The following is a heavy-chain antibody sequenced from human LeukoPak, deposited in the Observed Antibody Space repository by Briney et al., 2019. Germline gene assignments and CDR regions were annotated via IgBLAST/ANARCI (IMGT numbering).Heavy chain of an antibody. CDR2: IGTNPGAT. D-gene: IGHD3-22*01. CDR3: AKDLLQTFFFDSSGYYSDAFGM. CDR1: GFTFSTYA. V-gene: IGHV3-23*01. Sequence: PGGSLRLSCAASGFTFSTYAMNWVRQAPGRGLEWVSTIGTNPGATHYADSVKGRFTISRDNSKNTLSLHMNTLRAEDTAVYYCAKDLLQTFFFDSSGYYSDAFGMWGQGTMVTVSP. J-gene: IGHJ3*02.